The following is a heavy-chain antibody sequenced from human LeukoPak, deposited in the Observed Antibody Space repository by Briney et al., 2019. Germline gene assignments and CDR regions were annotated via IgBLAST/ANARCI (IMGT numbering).Heavy chain of an antibody. D-gene: IGHD2-2*01. CDR2: MNPNSGNT. J-gene: IGHJ4*02. CDR3: ARGGIGREYCSSTTCYDSSFGD. V-gene: IGHV1-8*01. Sequence: ASVKVSCKASGYTFTSHDINWVRQATGQGLEWMGWMNPNSGNTGYAQKFQGRVTMTRNTSISTAYMELSSLRSEDTAVYYCARGGIGREYCSSTTCYDSSFGDWGQGTLVTVSS. CDR1: GYTFTSHD.